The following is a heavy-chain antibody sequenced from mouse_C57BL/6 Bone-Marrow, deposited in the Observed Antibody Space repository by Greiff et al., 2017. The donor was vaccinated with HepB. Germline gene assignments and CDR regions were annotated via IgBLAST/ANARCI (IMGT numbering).Heavy chain of an antibody. D-gene: IGHD1-1*01. CDR2: IDPEDGET. CDR3: AKSSLYYYGSSPFAMDY. J-gene: IGHJ4*01. Sequence: EVQLQQSGAELVKPGASVKLSCTASGFNIKDYYMPWVKQRTEQGLEWIGRIDPEDGETKYAPKFQGKATITADTSSNTAYLHLSSLTSEDTAVYYCAKSSLYYYGSSPFAMDYWGQGTSVTVSS. CDR1: GFNIKDYY. V-gene: IGHV14-2*01.